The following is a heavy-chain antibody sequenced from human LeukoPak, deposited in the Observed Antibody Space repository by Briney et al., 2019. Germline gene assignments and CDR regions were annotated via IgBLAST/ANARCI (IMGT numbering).Heavy chain of an antibody. CDR2: IIPIFGRA. Sequence: SVKVSCKASGGTFSSEAFIWVRQAPGQGLEWMGGIIPIFGRADYAQKFQDIVTITTDGSTSTVYMELSSLRSEDTAVYYCARGETILNWFDPWGQGTLVTVSS. V-gene: IGHV1-69*05. J-gene: IGHJ5*02. CDR3: ARGETILNWFDP. D-gene: IGHD1-1*01. CDR1: GGTFSSEA.